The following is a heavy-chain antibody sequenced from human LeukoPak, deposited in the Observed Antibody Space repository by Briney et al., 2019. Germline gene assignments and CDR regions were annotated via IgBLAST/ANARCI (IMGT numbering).Heavy chain of an antibody. V-gene: IGHV1-2*06. CDR1: GYTFTSYY. D-gene: IGHD5-18*01. CDR3: ARDRGYSYGYYYYYGMDV. CDR2: INPNSGGT. Sequence: ASVKVSCKASGYTFTSYYMHWVRQAPGQGLEWMGRINPNSGGTNYAQKFQGRVTMTRDTSISTAYMELSRLRSDDTAVYYCARDRGYSYGYYYYYGMDVWGQGTTVTVSS. J-gene: IGHJ6*02.